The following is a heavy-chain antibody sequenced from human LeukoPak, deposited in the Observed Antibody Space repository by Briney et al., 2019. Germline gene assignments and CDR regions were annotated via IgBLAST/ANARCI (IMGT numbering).Heavy chain of an antibody. J-gene: IGHJ4*02. Sequence: SVKVSCKGSGGTFSSHAISWVRQAPGQGVEWMGGVIPIFGTANYAQKFQGRVTITADESTSTACMELSSLRSEDTAVYYCARVLPRGPYDFWSGYLDYWGQGTLVTVSS. CDR3: ARVLPRGPYDFWSGYLDY. CDR2: VIPIFGTA. D-gene: IGHD3-3*01. CDR1: GGTFSSHA. V-gene: IGHV1-69*13.